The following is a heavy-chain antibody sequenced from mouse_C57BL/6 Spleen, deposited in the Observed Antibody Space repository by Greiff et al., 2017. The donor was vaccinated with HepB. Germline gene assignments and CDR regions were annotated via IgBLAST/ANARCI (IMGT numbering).Heavy chain of an antibody. Sequence: VHVKQSGPELVKPGASVKIPCKASGYTFTDYNMDWVKQSHGKSLEWIGDINPNNGGTIYNQKFKGKATLTVDKSSSTAYMELRSLTSEDTAVYYCATLGGDYDVGFAYWGQGTLVTVSA. CDR3: ATLGGDYDVGFAY. D-gene: IGHD2-4*01. V-gene: IGHV1-18*01. J-gene: IGHJ3*01. CDR1: GYTFTDYN. CDR2: INPNNGGT.